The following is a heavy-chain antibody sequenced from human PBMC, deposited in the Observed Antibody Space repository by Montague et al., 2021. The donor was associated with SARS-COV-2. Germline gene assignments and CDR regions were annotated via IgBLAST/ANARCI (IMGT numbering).Heavy chain of an antibody. CDR3: AREGYRSGSFYIDY. Sequence: SLRLSCAASRLPFNGYAMHWVRQAPGKGLEWLTFISHDESNHRYADSVKGRFTISRDNSKNTLYLQMVSLRPEDTAVYYCAREGYRSGSFYIDYWGQGTLVTV. D-gene: IGHD1-26*01. CDR2: ISHDESNH. CDR1: RLPFNGYA. J-gene: IGHJ4*01. V-gene: IGHV3-30*04.